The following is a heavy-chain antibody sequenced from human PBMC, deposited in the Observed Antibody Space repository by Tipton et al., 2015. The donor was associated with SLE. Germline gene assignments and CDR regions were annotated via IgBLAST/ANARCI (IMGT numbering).Heavy chain of an antibody. D-gene: IGHD6-13*01. J-gene: IGHJ6*02. CDR2: ISSSSSYI. V-gene: IGHV3-21*01. Sequence: SLRLSCAASGFTFSSYSMNWVRQAPGKGLEWVSSISSSSSYIYYADSVKGRFTISRDNAKNSLYLQMNSLRAEDTAVYYCARAHDSSSWYYYYGMDVWGQGTTVTVSS. CDR1: GFTFSSYS. CDR3: ARAHDSSSWYYYYGMDV.